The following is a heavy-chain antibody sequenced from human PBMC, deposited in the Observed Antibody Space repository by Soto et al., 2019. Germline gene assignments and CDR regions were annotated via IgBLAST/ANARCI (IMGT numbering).Heavy chain of an antibody. CDR3: TTDYSNYYYYGMDV. J-gene: IGHJ6*02. CDR1: GFTFSNAW. CDR2: IKSKTDGGTT. Sequence: GGSLRLSCAASGFTFSNAWMSWVRQAPGKGLEWVGRIKSKTDGGTTDYAAPVKGRFTISRDDSKNTLYLQMNSLKTGDTAVYYCTTDYSNYYYYGMDVWGQGTTVTVSS. V-gene: IGHV3-15*01. D-gene: IGHD4-4*01.